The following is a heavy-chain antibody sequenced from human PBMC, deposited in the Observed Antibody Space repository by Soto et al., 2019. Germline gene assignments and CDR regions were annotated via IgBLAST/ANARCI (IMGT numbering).Heavy chain of an antibody. J-gene: IGHJ6*02. CDR3: ASLITKTPYYYYGMDV. D-gene: IGHD3-22*01. CDR2: ISSSSYI. V-gene: IGHV3-21*01. Sequence: PGESLKISCAASGFTFSSYSMSWVRQAPGKGLEWVSSISSSSYIYYADSVKGRFTISRDNAKNSLYLQMNSLRAEDTAVYYCASLITKTPYYYYGMDVWGQGTTVTVSS. CDR1: GFTFSSYS.